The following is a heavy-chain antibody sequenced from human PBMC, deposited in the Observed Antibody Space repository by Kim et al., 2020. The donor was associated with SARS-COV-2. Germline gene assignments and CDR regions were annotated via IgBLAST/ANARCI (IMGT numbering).Heavy chain of an antibody. Sequence: GGSLRLSCAASGFTFSSYGMPWVRQAPGKGLEWVAVIWYDGSNKYYADSVKGRFTISRDNSKNTRYLQMNSLRAEGTAVYYCARDTAAPTACTIFGVVDCSDYYYGGMDVWGQGTTVTVSS. D-gene: IGHD3-3*01. CDR2: IWYDGSNK. V-gene: IGHV3-33*01. CDR3: ARDTAAPTACTIFGVVDCSDYYYGGMDV. J-gene: IGHJ6*02. CDR1: GFTFSSYG.